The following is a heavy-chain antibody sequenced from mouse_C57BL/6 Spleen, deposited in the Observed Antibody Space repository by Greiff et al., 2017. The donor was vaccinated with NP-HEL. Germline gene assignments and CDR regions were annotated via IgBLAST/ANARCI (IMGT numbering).Heavy chain of an antibody. Sequence: QVQLQQSGAELVRPGASVTLSCKASGYTFTDYEMHWVKQTPVHGLEWIGAIDPETGGTAYNQKFKGKAILTADKSSSTAYMELRSLTSEDSAFYYCTRSGYDYDEGFAYWGQGTLVTVSA. CDR1: GYTFTDYE. CDR3: TRSGYDYDEGFAY. CDR2: IDPETGGT. J-gene: IGHJ3*01. D-gene: IGHD2-4*01. V-gene: IGHV1-15*01.